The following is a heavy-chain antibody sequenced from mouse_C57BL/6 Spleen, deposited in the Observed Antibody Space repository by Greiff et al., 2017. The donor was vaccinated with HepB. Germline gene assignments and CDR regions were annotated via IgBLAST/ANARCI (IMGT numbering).Heavy chain of an antibody. V-gene: IGHV3-6*01. CDR3: ARDITYYGSSYGYFDV. Sequence: EVQLQQSGPGLVKPSQSLSLTCSVTGYSITSGYYWNWIRQFPGNKLEWMGYISYDGSNNYNPSLKNRISITRDTSKNQFFLKLNSVTTEDTATYYCARDITYYGSSYGYFDVWGTGTTVTVSS. J-gene: IGHJ1*03. CDR2: ISYDGSN. D-gene: IGHD1-1*01. CDR1: GYSITSGYY.